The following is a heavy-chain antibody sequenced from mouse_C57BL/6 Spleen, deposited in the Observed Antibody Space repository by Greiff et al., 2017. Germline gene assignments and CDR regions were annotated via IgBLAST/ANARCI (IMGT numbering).Heavy chain of an antibody. CDR1: GYAFSSYW. Sequence: VQLQQSGAELVKPGASVKISCNASGYAFSSYWMNWVKQRPGKGLEWIGQIYPGDGDTNYNGKFKGKATLTADKSSSTAYMQLSSLTSEDSAVYFCARSEDGYSAWFAYWGQGTLVTVSA. CDR2: IYPGDGDT. V-gene: IGHV1-80*01. J-gene: IGHJ3*01. CDR3: ARSEDGYSAWFAY. D-gene: IGHD2-3*01.